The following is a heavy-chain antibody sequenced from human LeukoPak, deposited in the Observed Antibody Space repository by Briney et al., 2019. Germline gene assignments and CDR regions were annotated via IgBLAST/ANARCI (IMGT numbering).Heavy chain of an antibody. CDR2: IRYDGNNK. J-gene: IGHJ4*02. D-gene: IGHD7-27*01. Sequence: GGSLRLSCAASGFSFSNYDMHWVRQAPGKGLEWVAVIRYDGNNKYSADSVKGRFTISRDNSKNTLFLQMNTLRAEDTAVYYCAKGGSLGFDYWSQGTLVTVSS. V-gene: IGHV3-30*02. CDR3: AKGGSLGFDY. CDR1: GFSFSNYD.